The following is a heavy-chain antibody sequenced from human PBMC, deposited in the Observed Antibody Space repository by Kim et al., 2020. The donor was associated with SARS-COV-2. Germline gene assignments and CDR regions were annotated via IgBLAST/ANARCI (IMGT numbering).Heavy chain of an antibody. J-gene: IGHJ4*02. D-gene: IGHD6-19*01. Sequence: TSYADSVKGRFTISRDNSKNTLYLQMGSLRAEDTAVYYCARRAVADSNDFWGQGTLVIVST. CDR2: T. CDR3: ARRAVADSNDF. V-gene: IGHV3-23*01.